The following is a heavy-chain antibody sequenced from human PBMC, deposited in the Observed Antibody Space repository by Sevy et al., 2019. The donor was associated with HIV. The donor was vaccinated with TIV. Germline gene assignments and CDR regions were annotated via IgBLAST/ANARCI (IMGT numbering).Heavy chain of an antibody. CDR3: ARSPKAGQLNYYYYMDV. CDR1: GGSISSSSYY. D-gene: IGHD6-19*01. CDR2: IYYSGST. Sequence: SETLSLTCTVSGGSISSSSYYWGWIRQPPGKGLEWIGSIYYSGSTYYNPSLKSRVTISVDTSKNQISLKLSSVTAADTAVYYCARSPKAGQLNYYYYMDVWGKGTTVTVSS. V-gene: IGHV4-39*01. J-gene: IGHJ6*03.